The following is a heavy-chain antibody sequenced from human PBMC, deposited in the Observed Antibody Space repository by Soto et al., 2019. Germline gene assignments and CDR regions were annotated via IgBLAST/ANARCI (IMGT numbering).Heavy chain of an antibody. CDR3: ARSSGSYSYHGMDV. J-gene: IGHJ6*02. CDR2: INPKNGDT. V-gene: IGHV1-2*02. CDR1: GYTLTGYY. Sequence: ASVKVSCTASGYTLTGYYMHWVRQAPGQGLEWMGCINPKNGDTYYAQKFQGRVTLTRDTSVSTAHMELSRLKTNDTAGNYCARSSGSYSYHGMDVWGQGTTVTVS. D-gene: IGHD1-26*01.